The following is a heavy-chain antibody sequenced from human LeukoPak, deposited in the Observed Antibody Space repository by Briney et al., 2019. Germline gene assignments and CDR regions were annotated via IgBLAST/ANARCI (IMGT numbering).Heavy chain of an antibody. CDR2: ISYDGSNK. Sequence: GGSLRLSCAASGFTFSSYGMHWVRQAPGKGLEWVAVISYDGSNKYYADSVKGRFTISRDNFKNTLYLQMNSLRAEDTAVYYCAKDAAAPMVRYFDWLSDYWGQGTLVTVSS. CDR3: AKDAAAPMVRYFDWLSDY. D-gene: IGHD3-9*01. J-gene: IGHJ4*02. CDR1: GFTFSSYG. V-gene: IGHV3-30*18.